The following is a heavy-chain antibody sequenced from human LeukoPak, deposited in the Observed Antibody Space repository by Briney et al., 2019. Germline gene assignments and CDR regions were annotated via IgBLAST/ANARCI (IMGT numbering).Heavy chain of an antibody. Sequence: KSSETLSLTCAVSGGSFRGYCWSCSCQPPGTGVEWVGEINHTGSTNYNPSLKRRVTISVDTSKNQFSLKLRSVTAADTAVYYCARVRARASTNFIYYFDYWGQGTLVTVSS. J-gene: IGHJ4*02. CDR1: GGSFRGYC. CDR3: ARVRARASTNFIYYFDY. CDR2: INHTGST. V-gene: IGHV4-34*01. D-gene: IGHD5-24*01.